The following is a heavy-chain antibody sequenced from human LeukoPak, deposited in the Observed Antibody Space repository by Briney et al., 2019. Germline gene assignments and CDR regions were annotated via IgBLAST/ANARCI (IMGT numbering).Heavy chain of an antibody. V-gene: IGHV3-30*02. CDR1: GFTFSSYG. D-gene: IGHD3-10*01. J-gene: IGHJ4*02. CDR3: AKEFGFGELLDSPTYFDY. CDR2: IRYDGGNK. Sequence: GGSLRLSCGASGFTFSSYGMHWVRQAPGKGLEWVAFIRYDGGNKYYADSVKGRFTISRDNSKNTLYLQMNSLRAEDTAVYYCAKEFGFGELLDSPTYFDYWGQGTLVTVSS.